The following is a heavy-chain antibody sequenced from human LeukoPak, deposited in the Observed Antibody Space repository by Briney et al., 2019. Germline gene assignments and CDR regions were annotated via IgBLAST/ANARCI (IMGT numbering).Heavy chain of an antibody. J-gene: IGHJ5*02. V-gene: IGHV3-23*01. CDR1: GFTFGDYA. D-gene: IGHD6-19*01. CDR3: AKTLIYSSGWFDA. CDR2: ITGSDDNT. Sequence: PGRSLRLSCTTSGFTFGDYAMSWVRQAPGKGLEWVSVITGSDDNTYYADSVKGRFTISRDNSKNTLYLQMNSLRAEDTAVYYCAKTLIYSSGWFDAWGQGTLVTVSS.